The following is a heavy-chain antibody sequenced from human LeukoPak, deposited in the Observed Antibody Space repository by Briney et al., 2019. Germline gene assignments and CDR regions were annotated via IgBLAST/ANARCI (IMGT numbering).Heavy chain of an antibody. Sequence: VASVKVSCTVSGYTLTELSMHWVRQAPGKGLEWMGGFDPEDGETIYSQKLQVRVTMTEDTSTDTAYMELSSLRSQDTAVYYCATGDYYDSSALYGGAFDIWGQGTMVTVSS. V-gene: IGHV1-24*01. J-gene: IGHJ3*02. CDR3: ATGDYYDSSALYGGAFDI. CDR1: GYTLTELS. D-gene: IGHD3-22*01. CDR2: FDPEDGET.